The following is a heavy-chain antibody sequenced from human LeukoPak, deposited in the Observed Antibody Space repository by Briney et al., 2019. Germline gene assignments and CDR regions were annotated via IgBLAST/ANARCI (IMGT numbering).Heavy chain of an antibody. CDR3: ARGPHIYSYGFSVSVIRGRGYYFDY. J-gene: IGHJ4*02. D-gene: IGHD5-18*01. V-gene: IGHV4-39*07. CDR1: GGSISSSSYY. Sequence: SETLSLTCTVSGGSISSSSYYWGWIRQPPGKGLEWIGSIYYSGSTYYNPSLKSRVTISVDTSKNQFSLKLSSVTAADTAVYYCARGPHIYSYGFSVSVIRGRGYYFDYWGQGTLVTVSS. CDR2: IYYSGST.